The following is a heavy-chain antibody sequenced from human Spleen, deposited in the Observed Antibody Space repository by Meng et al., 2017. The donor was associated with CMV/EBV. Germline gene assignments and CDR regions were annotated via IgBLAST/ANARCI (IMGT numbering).Heavy chain of an antibody. D-gene: IGHD6-19*01. Sequence: GESLKISCAASGITFSSYAMNWVRQAPGKGLEWVSAIGGSGDSAYYADSVKGRFTISRDNSKNTLYLQMNSLRAEDTAIYYCATASSGWYPHYFDYWGQGTLVTVSS. CDR1: GITFSSYA. J-gene: IGHJ4*02. V-gene: IGHV3-23*01. CDR2: IGGSGDSA. CDR3: ATASSGWYPHYFDY.